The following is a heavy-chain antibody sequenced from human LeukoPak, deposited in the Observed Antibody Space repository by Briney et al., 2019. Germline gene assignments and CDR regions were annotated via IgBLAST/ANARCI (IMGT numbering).Heavy chain of an antibody. CDR3: AKGFPYFRNYFDY. J-gene: IGHJ4*02. CDR1: GFTFYDYA. CDR2: ISWNSGSI. Sequence: GRSLRLSCAASGFTFYDYAMHWVRHAPGKGLEWGSGISWNSGSIVYADSVKGGFTISRENAKNSLYLQMDSLRAEDTALYYFAKGFPYFRNYFDYWGQGTLVTVSS. V-gene: IGHV3-9*01. D-gene: IGHD3-10*02.